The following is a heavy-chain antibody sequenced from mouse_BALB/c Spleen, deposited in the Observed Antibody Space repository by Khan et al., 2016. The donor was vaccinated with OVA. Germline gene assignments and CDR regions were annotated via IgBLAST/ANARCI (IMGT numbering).Heavy chain of an antibody. CDR1: GFSLSISGMG. V-gene: IGHV8-12*01. J-gene: IGHJ2*02. CDR3: VRRRDWYFDY. Sequence: QVTLKESGPGILQPSQTLSLTCSFSGFSLSISGMGVSWIRQPSGKGLEWLAHIYWDDHKRYNPSLKSRLTISKDTSRNQVSLKITSVDTVDTAIYYCVRRRDWYFDYWGQGTSLTVSS. D-gene: IGHD3-3*01. CDR2: IYWDDHK.